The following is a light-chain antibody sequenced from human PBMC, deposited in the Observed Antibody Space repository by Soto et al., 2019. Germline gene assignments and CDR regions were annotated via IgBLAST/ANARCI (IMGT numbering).Light chain of an antibody. Sequence: DVQMTQSPSYLSSSVGARVTITFGASKGIRSDFGWYQQKPWKAPKRLIYGASSLQSSVPSRFSGSGSGTEFTLTISSLQPEDFATYYCLQHNSYPLTFGGGTKVEIK. CDR3: LQHNSYPLT. V-gene: IGKV1-17*01. J-gene: IGKJ4*01. CDR1: KGIRSD. CDR2: GAS.